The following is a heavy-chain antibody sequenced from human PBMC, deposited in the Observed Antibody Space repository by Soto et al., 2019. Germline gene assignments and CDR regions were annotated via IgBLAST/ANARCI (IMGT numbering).Heavy chain of an antibody. CDR3: ARDYNRRNYYYYGMDV. J-gene: IGHJ6*02. CDR1: GFTFSSYS. D-gene: IGHD1-20*01. Sequence: GSLRLSGAASGFTFSSYSMNWVRQAPGKGLEWVSSISSISSYIYYADSVKGRFTISRDNAKNSLYLQMNSLRAEDTAVYYCARDYNRRNYYYYGMDVWGQGTTVTVSS. V-gene: IGHV3-21*01. CDR2: ISSISSYI.